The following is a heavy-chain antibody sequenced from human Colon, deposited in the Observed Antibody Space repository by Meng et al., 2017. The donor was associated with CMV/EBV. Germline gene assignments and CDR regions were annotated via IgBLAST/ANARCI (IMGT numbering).Heavy chain of an antibody. CDR3: AIQPYEGSRYYHYYFEY. CDR1: GYTFTDHY. Sequence: SVKVSCKASGYTFTDHYIHWVRQAPGQGLEWMGGIIPILGVASDAQRFQRRVTITADKSTSTAYMELSSLMSEDTAVYYCAIQPYEGSRYYHYYFEYWGQGTLVTVSS. CDR2: IIPILGVA. V-gene: IGHV1-69*10. J-gene: IGHJ4*02. D-gene: IGHD3-22*01.